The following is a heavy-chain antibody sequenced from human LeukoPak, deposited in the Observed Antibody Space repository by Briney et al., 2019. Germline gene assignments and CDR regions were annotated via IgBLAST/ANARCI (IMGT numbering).Heavy chain of an antibody. CDR2: ISSSSSYI. V-gene: IGHV3-21*04. CDR3: ARGANSGSYRSDY. J-gene: IGHJ4*02. Sequence: GGSLRLSCAASGFTFSSYSMNWVRQAPGKGLEWVSSISSSSSYIYYADSVKGRFTISRDNAKNSLYLQMNSLSAEDTALYYCARGANSGSYRSDYWGQGTLVTVSS. D-gene: IGHD1-26*01. CDR1: GFTFSSYS.